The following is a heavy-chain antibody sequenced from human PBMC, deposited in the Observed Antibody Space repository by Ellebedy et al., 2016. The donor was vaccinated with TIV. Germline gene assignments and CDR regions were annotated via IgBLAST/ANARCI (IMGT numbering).Heavy chain of an antibody. D-gene: IGHD3-16*01. V-gene: IGHV1-18*01. CDR3: ARAGAFGGADY. CDR2: ISAYNGNT. J-gene: IGHJ4*02. CDR1: GGTFSSYA. Sequence: ASVKVSCKASGGTFSSYAISWVRQAPGQGLEWMGWISAYNGNTNYAQKLQGRVTMTTDTSTSTAYMELRSLRSDDTAVYYCARAGAFGGADYWGQGTLVTVSS.